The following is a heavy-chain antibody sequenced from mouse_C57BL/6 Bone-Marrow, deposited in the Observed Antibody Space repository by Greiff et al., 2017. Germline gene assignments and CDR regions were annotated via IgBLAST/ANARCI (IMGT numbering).Heavy chain of an antibody. J-gene: IGHJ4*01. CDR2: IWWDDDK. CDR1: GFSLSTFGMG. D-gene: IGHD1-1*01. V-gene: IGHV8-8*01. CDR3: ARPHYYGSSYSAMDY. Sequence: QVTLKVCGPGILQPSQTLSLTCSFSGFSLSTFGMGVGWIRQPSGKGLEWLAHIWWDDDKYYNPALKSRLTISQDTSKNQVFLKIANVDTADTATYYCARPHYYGSSYSAMDYWGQGTSVTVSS.